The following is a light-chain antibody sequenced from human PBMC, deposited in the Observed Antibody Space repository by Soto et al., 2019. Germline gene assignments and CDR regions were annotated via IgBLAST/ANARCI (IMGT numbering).Light chain of an antibody. CDR1: QSINNY. CDR2: AAS. CDR3: QQSYNIPQT. V-gene: IGKV1-39*01. J-gene: IGKJ1*01. Sequence: DIQMNKSPAAQPVSVGDRVTFTGQASQSINNYLNWYQQKPGRAPKLLIYAASNLQSGVPSRFSGSGSGTDFTLTITSLQPEDFATYYCQQSYNIPQTFGEGTKVDIK.